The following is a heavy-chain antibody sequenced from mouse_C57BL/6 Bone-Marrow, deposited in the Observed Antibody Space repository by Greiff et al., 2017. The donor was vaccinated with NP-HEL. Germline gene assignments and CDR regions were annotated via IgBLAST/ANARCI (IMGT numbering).Heavy chain of an antibody. CDR2: IDPSDSYT. V-gene: IGHV1-50*01. Sequence: QVHVKQPGAELVKPGASVKLSCKASGYTFTSYWMQWVKQRPGQGLEWIGEIDPSDSYTNYNQKFKGKATLTVDTSSSTAYMQLSSVTSEDAAVYYCARWDTTVVRYFDVWGTGTTVTVSS. CDR3: ARWDTTVVRYFDV. J-gene: IGHJ1*03. D-gene: IGHD1-1*01. CDR1: GYTFTSYW.